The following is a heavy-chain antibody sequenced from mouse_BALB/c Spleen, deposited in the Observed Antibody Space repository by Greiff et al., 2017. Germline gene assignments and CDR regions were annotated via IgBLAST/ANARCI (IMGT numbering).Heavy chain of an antibody. CDR3: ARGGGLLRSWFAY. Sequence: EVKLEESGGGLVKLGGSLKLSCAASGFTFSSYYMSWVRQTPEKRLELVAAINSNGGSTYYPDTVKGRFTISRDNAKNTLYLQMSSLKSEDTALYYCARGGGLLRSWFAYWGQGTLVTVSA. V-gene: IGHV5-6-2*01. D-gene: IGHD1-1*01. CDR1: GFTFSSYY. J-gene: IGHJ3*01. CDR2: INSNGGST.